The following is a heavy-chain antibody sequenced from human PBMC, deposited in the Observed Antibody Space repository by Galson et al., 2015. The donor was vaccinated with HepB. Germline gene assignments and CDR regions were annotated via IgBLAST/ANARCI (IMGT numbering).Heavy chain of an antibody. Sequence: SLRLSCAASGFTFSNAWMSWVRQAPGKGLEWVGRSKSKTDGGTTDYAAPVKGRFTISGDDSKNTLYLQMNSLKTEDTAVYYCTSRSGYSYGASDYWGQGTLVTVSS. CDR2: SKSKTDGGTT. CDR1: GFTFSNAW. J-gene: IGHJ4*02. V-gene: IGHV3-15*01. CDR3: TSRSGYSYGASDY. D-gene: IGHD5-18*01.